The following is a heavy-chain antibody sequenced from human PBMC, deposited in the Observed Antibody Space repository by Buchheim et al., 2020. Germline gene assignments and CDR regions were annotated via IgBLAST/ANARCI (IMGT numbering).Heavy chain of an antibody. D-gene: IGHD3-16*01. J-gene: IGHJ4*02. V-gene: IGHV3-30*04. CDR1: GFTFSSYA. CDR3: ARDMLEPLDY. Sequence: QVQLVESGGGVVQPGRSLRLSCAASGFTFSSYAMHWVRQAPGKGLEWVAVISYDGSNKYYADSVKGRFTISRDNSKNTLYLQMNSLRAEDTAVYYCARDMLEPLDYWGQGTL. CDR2: ISYDGSNK.